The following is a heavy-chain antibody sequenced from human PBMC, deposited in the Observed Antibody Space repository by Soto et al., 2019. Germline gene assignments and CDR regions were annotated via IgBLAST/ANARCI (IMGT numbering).Heavy chain of an antibody. D-gene: IGHD2-2*01. CDR3: TRRCSSTSCYGRYYGMDV. Sequence: PGELQKISCKGSGYSFASYWVSWVRQMPGRGLEWMGRIDPSDSYTNYSPSFQGHVTISADKSISTAYLQWGSLKASDTAMYYCTRRCSSTSCYGRYYGMDVWGQGTTVTVSS. CDR1: GYSFASYW. J-gene: IGHJ6*02. CDR2: IDPSDSYT. V-gene: IGHV5-10-1*01.